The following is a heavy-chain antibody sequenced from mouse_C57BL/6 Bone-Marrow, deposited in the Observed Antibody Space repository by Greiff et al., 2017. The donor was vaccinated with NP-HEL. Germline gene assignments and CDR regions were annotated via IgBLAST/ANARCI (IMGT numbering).Heavy chain of an antibody. D-gene: IGHD2-4*01. V-gene: IGHV1-74*01. Sequence: ELFPPLSSVKVSSPSSRYTFTSYWLPLVKQRPGQGPSLIARIHPSSLATNYNQKFNRKATLTVEQSSSTAYMQLRSRTAEDSAVYYCAIGGDYDVYYYAMDYWGQGTSVTVSS. J-gene: IGHJ4*01. CDR3: AIGGDYDVYYYAMDY. CDR2: IHPSSLAT. CDR1: RYTFTSYW.